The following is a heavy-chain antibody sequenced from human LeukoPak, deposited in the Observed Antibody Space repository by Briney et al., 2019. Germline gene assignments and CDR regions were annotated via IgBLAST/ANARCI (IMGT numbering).Heavy chain of an antibody. CDR2: ISNSGTTI. D-gene: IGHD1-26*01. CDR3: ARSREADFDY. V-gene: IGHV3-11*01. J-gene: IGHJ4*02. CDR1: RFTFSDYY. Sequence: GGSLRLSCTASRFTFSDYYMGWIRQAPGKGLEWVSFISNSGTTIYYADSVKGRSTISRDNAKNSLYLQMNSLRAEDTAVYYCARSREADFDYWGQGTLVTVSS.